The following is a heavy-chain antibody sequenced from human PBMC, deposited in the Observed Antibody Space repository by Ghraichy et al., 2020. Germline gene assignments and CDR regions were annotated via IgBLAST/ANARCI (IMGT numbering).Heavy chain of an antibody. CDR1: GYSISSGYYY. D-gene: IGHD6-19*01. Sequence: SETLSLTCSVSGYSISSGYYYWTWIRQPPGKGLEWIGYIYYSGSTYYNPSLKSRVSISEDTSKNQFSLKLSSVTAADTAVYYCARGKAVAGTLYDYWGQGTLVTVSS. J-gene: IGHJ4*02. V-gene: IGHV4-30-4*01. CDR3: ARGKAVAGTLYDY. CDR2: IYYSGST.